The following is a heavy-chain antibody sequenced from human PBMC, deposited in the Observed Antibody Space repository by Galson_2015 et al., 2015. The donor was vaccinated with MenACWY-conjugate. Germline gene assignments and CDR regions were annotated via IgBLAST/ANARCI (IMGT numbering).Heavy chain of an antibody. CDR1: GYSFTSYW. D-gene: IGHD5-18*01. Sequence: QSGAEVKKPGESLKISCKGSGYSFTSYWIGWVRQMPGRGLEWMGIVYPGDSETRYSPSFQGQVTISADKSISTAYLQRSSLKASDTAMYYCARGGFTYGDAFDIWGQGTMVTVSS. CDR2: VYPGDSET. J-gene: IGHJ3*02. CDR3: ARGGFTYGDAFDI. V-gene: IGHV5-51*03.